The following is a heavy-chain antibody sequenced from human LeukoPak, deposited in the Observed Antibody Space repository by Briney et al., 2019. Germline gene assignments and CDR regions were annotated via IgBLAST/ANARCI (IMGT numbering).Heavy chain of an antibody. CDR2: FDPEDGET. CDR3: ARDETGTSFSPFDY. D-gene: IGHD1-1*01. V-gene: IGHV1-24*01. Sequence: VASVKVSCKVSGYTLTELSMHWVRQAPGKGLEWMGGFDPEDGETIYAQKFQGRVTMTEDTSTDTAYMELSSLRSEDTAVYYCARDETGTSFSPFDYWGQGTLVTVSS. CDR1: GYTLTELS. J-gene: IGHJ4*02.